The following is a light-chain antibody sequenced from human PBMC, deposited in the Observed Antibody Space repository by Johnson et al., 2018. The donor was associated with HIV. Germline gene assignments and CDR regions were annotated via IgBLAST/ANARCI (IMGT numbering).Light chain of an antibody. CDR3: GTWDLSLNAYV. J-gene: IGLJ1*01. CDR1: SSDIGKNY. Sequence: QSVLTQPPSVSAAPGQKVTISCSGSSSDIGKNYVSWYQQLPGTAPKLLVYENNKRPSGIPDRFSGSKSGTSATLGITGLQTGDEADYFCGTWDLSLNAYVFGPGTKVTVL. V-gene: IGLV1-51*02. CDR2: ENN.